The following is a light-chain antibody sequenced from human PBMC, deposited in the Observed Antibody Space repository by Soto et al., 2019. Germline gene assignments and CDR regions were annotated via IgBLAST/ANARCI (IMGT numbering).Light chain of an antibody. V-gene: IGKV3-15*01. CDR2: GAS. CDR3: PHYNSWPPKT. Sequence: IVMTQSPATLSVSPGERAALSCRASQSVSTNLAWYQQKPAQPPRVLIYGASTRATGIPERFSGSGSGTEFTLTISGLPSEDSAVFYCPHYNSWPPKTFGQGTKVEIK. J-gene: IGKJ1*01. CDR1: QSVSTN.